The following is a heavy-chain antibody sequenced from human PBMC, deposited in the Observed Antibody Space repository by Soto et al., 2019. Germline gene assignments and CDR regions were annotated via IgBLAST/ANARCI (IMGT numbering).Heavy chain of an antibody. CDR3: ARRSTIFGVVIAAFDY. CDR1: GYTFTSYG. Sequence: GASVKVSCKASGYTFTSYGISWVRQAPGQGLEWMGWISAYNGNTNYAQKLQGGVTMTTDTSTSTAYMELRSLRSDDTAVYYCARRSTIFGVVIAAFDYWGQGTLVTVSS. J-gene: IGHJ4*02. V-gene: IGHV1-18*04. CDR2: ISAYNGNT. D-gene: IGHD3-3*01.